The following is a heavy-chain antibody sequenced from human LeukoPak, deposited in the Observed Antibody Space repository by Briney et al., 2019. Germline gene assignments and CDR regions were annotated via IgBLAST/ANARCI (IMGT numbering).Heavy chain of an antibody. J-gene: IGHJ4*02. V-gene: IGHV4-4*07. Sequence: SETLSLTCTVSGGSISSYYWSWIRQPAGKGLEWIGRIYTSGSTNYNPSLKSRATMSVDTSKNQFSLKLSSVTAADTAVYYCAIRYYGSGFGGDYFDYWGQGTLVTVSS. CDR3: AIRYYGSGFGGDYFDY. CDR1: GGSISSYY. CDR2: IYTSGST. D-gene: IGHD3-10*01.